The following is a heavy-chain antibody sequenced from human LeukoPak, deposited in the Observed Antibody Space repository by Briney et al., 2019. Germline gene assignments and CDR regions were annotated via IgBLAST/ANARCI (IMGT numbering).Heavy chain of an antibody. D-gene: IGHD1-26*01. CDR3: ASRSSGSYSY. CDR2: ISYDGSNK. CDR1: GFTSSSYG. J-gene: IGHJ4*02. Sequence: QPGGSLRLSCAASGFTSSSYGMHWVRQAPGKGLEWVAVISYDGSNKYYADSVKGRFTISRDNAKNSLYLQMNSLRDEDTAVYYCASRSSGSYSYWGQGTLVTVSS. V-gene: IGHV3-30*03.